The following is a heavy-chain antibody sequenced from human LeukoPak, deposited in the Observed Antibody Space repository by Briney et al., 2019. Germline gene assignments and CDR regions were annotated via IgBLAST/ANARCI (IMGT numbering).Heavy chain of an antibody. CDR2: IGGSGVDT. J-gene: IGHJ3*02. CDR3: ARRIATTTSRASDI. Sequence: GGSLRLSCAASGFTFSSYVMRWVRQAPGKGLEWLSSIGGSGVDTYYADSVRGRFTISRDNSKNTLYLQMNSLSAEDTALYYCARRIATTTSRASDIWGQGTMVSVSS. D-gene: IGHD2/OR15-2a*01. CDR1: GFTFSSYV. V-gene: IGHV3-23*01.